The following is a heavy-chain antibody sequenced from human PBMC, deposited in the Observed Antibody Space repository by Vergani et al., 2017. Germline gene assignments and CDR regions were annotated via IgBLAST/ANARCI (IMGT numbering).Heavy chain of an antibody. D-gene: IGHD5-24*01. J-gene: IGHJ3*02. CDR2: IIPIFRTA. Sequence: QVQLVQSGAEVKKPGSSVKVSCKASGGKFSRHAINWVRLAPGQGLECMGRIIPIFRTANYAQKFQGRVTITADESTNTAYMELSSLRSEDTAVYYCARANVELTTIRGDAFAIWGQGTMVTVSS. V-gene: IGHV1-69*13. CDR3: ARANVELTTIRGDAFAI. CDR1: GGKFSRHA.